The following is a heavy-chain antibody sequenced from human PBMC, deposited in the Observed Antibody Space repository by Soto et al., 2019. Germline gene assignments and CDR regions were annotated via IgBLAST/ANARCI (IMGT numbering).Heavy chain of an antibody. CDR3: ARAGCDGGSCYTLVGLRYGMDV. Sequence: QVQLVESGGGMVQPGRSLRLSCAASGFTFSSYVMYWVRQAPGKGLEWVAVISYDGNNKYYADSVKGRFTISRDNSKNTLYLQMNSLRAEDTAVYYCARAGCDGGSCYTLVGLRYGMDVWGQGTTVTVSS. J-gene: IGHJ6*02. V-gene: IGHV3-30-3*01. CDR2: ISYDGNNK. D-gene: IGHD2-15*01. CDR1: GFTFSSYV.